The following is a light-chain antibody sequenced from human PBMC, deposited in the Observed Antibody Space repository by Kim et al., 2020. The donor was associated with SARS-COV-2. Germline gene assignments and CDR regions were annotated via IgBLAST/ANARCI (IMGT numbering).Light chain of an antibody. V-gene: IGLV3-1*01. CDR1: KLGDKY. CDR3: QSWDSNTAKV. J-gene: IGLJ3*02. Sequence: SYELTQPSSVSVSPGQTATITCSGDKLGDKYTSWYQQKSGQSPLLVIYENTQQHSGFPERFSGSNSGNTATLTISRTQAVHEADYYCQSWDSNTAKVFGGGTQLTVL. CDR2: ENT.